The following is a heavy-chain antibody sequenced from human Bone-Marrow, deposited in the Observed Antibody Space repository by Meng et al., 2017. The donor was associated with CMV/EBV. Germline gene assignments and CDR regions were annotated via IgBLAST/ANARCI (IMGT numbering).Heavy chain of an antibody. J-gene: IGHJ4*02. Sequence: GESLKISCAASGFTFSRFAMHWVRQAPGKGLEWVALVSFDGSNKYYADSVKGRFTISRDNSKNTLYLQMNSLSAEDTAVYYCARVNYDFWSGPYYFDSWGQGTLVTVSS. CDR1: GFTFSRFA. CDR2: VSFDGSNK. D-gene: IGHD3-3*01. CDR3: ARVNYDFWSGPYYFDS. V-gene: IGHV3-30*04.